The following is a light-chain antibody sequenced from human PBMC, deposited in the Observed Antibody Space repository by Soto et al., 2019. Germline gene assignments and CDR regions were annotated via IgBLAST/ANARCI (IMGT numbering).Light chain of an antibody. Sequence: QAVVTQEPSLTVSPGGTVTLTRASSTGAVTSGNYPSWFQQKPGQTPRTLIYTTNSRHSWTPARFSGSLLGDKAALTLSGVQPEDDADYYCLLYYGGAQLVFGGGTKLTVL. V-gene: IGLV7-43*01. CDR1: TGAVTSGNY. CDR3: LLYYGGAQLV. CDR2: TTN. J-gene: IGLJ3*02.